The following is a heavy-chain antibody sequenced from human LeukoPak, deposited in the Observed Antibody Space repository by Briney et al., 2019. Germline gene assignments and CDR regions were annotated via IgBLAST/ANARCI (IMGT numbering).Heavy chain of an antibody. D-gene: IGHD5-24*01. Sequence: RPGGSLRLSCAASGFTFSSYAMSWVRQAPGKGLEWVSAISGSGGSTYYADSVKGRFTISRDNSKNTLYLQMNSLRAEDTAVYHCVESAGKDGYRDVFDIWGQGTVVTVSS. V-gene: IGHV3-23*01. CDR1: GFTFSSYA. J-gene: IGHJ3*02. CDR2: ISGSGGST. CDR3: VESAGKDGYRDVFDI.